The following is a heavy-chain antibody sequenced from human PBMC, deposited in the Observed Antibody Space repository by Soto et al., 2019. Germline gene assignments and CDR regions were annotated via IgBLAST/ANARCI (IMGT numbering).Heavy chain of an antibody. CDR3: ARRASGGCFRFFDS. J-gene: IGHJ4*02. D-gene: IGHD2-15*01. Sequence: QVQLVQSGTEVKKPGSSVKVSCKTSGGSLSTNPISWVRQAPGQGLEWMGGTGSGTGPGNHAQKFQGRLTVTADKSTGTVYMELTNRPSEDTAVYYCARRASGGCFRFFDSWGQGTLVTVSS. CDR1: GGSLSTNP. V-gene: IGHV1-69*06. CDR2: TGSGTGPG.